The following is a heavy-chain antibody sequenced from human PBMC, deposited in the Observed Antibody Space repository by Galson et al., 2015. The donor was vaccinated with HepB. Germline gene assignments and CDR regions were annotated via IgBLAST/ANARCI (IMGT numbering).Heavy chain of an antibody. CDR2: IDQDGGAT. J-gene: IGHJ4*02. V-gene: IGHV3-7*03. CDR3: ARPRVGDYFDS. Sequence: SLRLSCAASAFTFSRYWMGWVRQAPGKGLEWVANIDQDGGATYYIDAVKGRFTISRDSAKNSLYLQMNSLRVEDTAVYYCARPRVGDYFDSWGQGTLVAVSS. CDR1: AFTFSRYW. D-gene: IGHD3-16*01.